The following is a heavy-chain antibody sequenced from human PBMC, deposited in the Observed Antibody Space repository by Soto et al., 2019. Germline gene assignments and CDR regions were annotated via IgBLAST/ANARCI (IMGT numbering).Heavy chain of an antibody. J-gene: IGHJ3*02. Sequence: QQQLQESGPGLVKPSETLSLTCTVSGDPISSSTYYWGWIRQPPGKGMEWIGHIFYDGTTDHNSSLQTRIAISVDTSKNHISLRLGFVTATATAVYYCARRGARGSGSYYNDGFDIWCQGTMVTVSS. D-gene: IGHD3-10*01. CDR3: ARRGARGSGSYYNDGFDI. V-gene: IGHV4-39*01. CDR2: IFYDGTT. CDR1: GDPISSSTYY.